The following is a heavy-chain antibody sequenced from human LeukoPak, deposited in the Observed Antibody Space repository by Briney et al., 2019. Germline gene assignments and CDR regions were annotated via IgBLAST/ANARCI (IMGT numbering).Heavy chain of an antibody. CDR2: INWNGGST. J-gene: IGHJ6*03. CDR1: GFTFDDYG. CDR3: ARQKASSSSSYYYYYYMDV. D-gene: IGHD6-6*01. Sequence: PGGSLRLSCAASGFTFDDYGMSWVRQAPGKGLEWVSGINWNGGSTGYADSVKGRFTISRDNAKNSLYLQMNSLRAEDTALYYCARQKASSSSSYYYYYYMDVWGKGTTVTVSS. V-gene: IGHV3-20*04.